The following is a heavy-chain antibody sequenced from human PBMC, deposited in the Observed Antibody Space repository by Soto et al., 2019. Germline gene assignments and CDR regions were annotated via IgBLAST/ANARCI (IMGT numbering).Heavy chain of an antibody. CDR2: IDPSDSYT. CDR1: GYSFTSYW. CDR3: ARRPRSGYSYGRVFHYYYGMDV. J-gene: IGHJ6*02. D-gene: IGHD5-18*01. V-gene: IGHV5-10-1*01. Sequence: PGESLKISCKGSGYSFTSYWISWVRQMPGKGLEWMGRIDPSDSYTNYSPSFQGHVTISADKSISTAYLQWSSLKASDTAMYYCARRPRSGYSYGRVFHYYYGMDVWGQGTTVTVSS.